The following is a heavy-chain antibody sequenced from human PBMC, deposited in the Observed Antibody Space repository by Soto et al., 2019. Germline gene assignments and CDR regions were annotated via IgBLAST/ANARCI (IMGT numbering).Heavy chain of an antibody. V-gene: IGHV1-18*01. Sequence: ASVKVSCKASGYTFSSYGISWLRQAPGQGLEWMGWISAYNGNTNYAQKLQGSVTMTTDTSTSTAYMQLRSLRSDDTAVYYCAREPLGRGYYYYGMDFWGQGTTVTVSS. CDR3: AREPLGRGYYYYGMDF. D-gene: IGHD3-10*01. CDR2: ISAYNGNT. CDR1: GYTFSSYG. J-gene: IGHJ6*02.